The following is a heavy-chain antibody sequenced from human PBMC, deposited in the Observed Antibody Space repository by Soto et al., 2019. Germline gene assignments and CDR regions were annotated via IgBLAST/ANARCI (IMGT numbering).Heavy chain of an antibody. D-gene: IGHD6-13*01. CDR1: GFTFSSYA. CDR3: AKDHQAAAAGRPLIEVRLAMVDY. V-gene: IGHV3-23*01. Sequence: PGGSLRLSCAASGFTFSSYAMSWVRQAPGKGLEWVSAISGSGGSTYYADSVKGRFTISRDNSKNTLYLQMNSLRAEDTAVYYCAKDHQAAAAGRPLIEVRLAMVDYWGQGTLVTVSS. CDR2: ISGSGGST. J-gene: IGHJ4*02.